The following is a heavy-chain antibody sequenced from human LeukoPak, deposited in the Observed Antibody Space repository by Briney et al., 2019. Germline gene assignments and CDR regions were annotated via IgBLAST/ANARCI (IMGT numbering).Heavy chain of an antibody. CDR3: AKDHVSGTAPDAFDI. Sequence: GGSLRLSCAASGFTFSNYAMSWVRQAPGKGLEWVSAISGSGGSTYYADSVKGRFTISRDNSKNTLCLQMSSLRAEDTAVYYCAKDHVSGTAPDAFDIWGQGTMVTVSS. CDR1: GFTFSNYA. J-gene: IGHJ3*02. CDR2: ISGSGGST. D-gene: IGHD1-1*01. V-gene: IGHV3-23*01.